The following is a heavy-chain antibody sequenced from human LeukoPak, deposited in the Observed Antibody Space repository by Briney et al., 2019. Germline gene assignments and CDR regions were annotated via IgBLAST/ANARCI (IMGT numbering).Heavy chain of an antibody. D-gene: IGHD2/OR15-2a*01. Sequence: GASVKVSCKASGYTFTTYAMHWVRQAPGQRLEWMGWINAGNGNTKYSQKFQGRVTMTADTSTSTTYMELRSLRSDDTAVYYCALIPYSTTATCYYFDYWGQGTLVTVSS. CDR2: INAGNGNT. V-gene: IGHV1-3*01. CDR1: GYTFTTYA. J-gene: IGHJ4*02. CDR3: ALIPYSTTATCYYFDY.